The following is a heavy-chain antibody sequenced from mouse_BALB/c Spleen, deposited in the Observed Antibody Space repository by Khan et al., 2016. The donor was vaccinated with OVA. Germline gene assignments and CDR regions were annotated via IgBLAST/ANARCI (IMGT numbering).Heavy chain of an antibody. V-gene: IGHV5-6*01. CDR3: ARLAYYYNSEGFAY. CDR2: ISSGGHYT. CDR1: GFTFSTYG. D-gene: IGHD1-1*01. J-gene: IGHJ3*01. Sequence: EVELVESGGDLVKPGGSLKLSCAASGFTFSTYGMSWIRQTPDKRLEWVATISSGGHYTYYPDSVKGRFTISRDHAKSTLYLQMSSLKSEDTAMYYCARLAYYYNSEGFAYWGQGTLVTVSA.